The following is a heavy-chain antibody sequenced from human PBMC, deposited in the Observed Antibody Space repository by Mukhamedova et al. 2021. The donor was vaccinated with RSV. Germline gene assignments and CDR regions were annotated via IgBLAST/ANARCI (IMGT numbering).Heavy chain of an antibody. CDR3: ARALLEWYPDPFDI. V-gene: IGHV4-34*01. D-gene: IGHD3-3*01. Sequence: GKGLEWIGEINHSGSTNSNPSLKSRVTISVDTSKNQFSLKLSSVTAADTAVYYCARALLEWYPDPFDIWGQGTMVTVSS. CDR2: INHSGST. J-gene: IGHJ3*02.